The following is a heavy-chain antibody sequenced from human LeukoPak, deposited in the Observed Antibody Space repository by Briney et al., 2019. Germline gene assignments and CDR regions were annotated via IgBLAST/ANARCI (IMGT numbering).Heavy chain of an antibody. V-gene: IGHV4-39*01. CDR1: GGSIRDSSYY. Sequence: SETLSLTCTVSGGSIRDSSYYWGWIRQPPGKGLEWIGSIDYSGTTYYNPSLNPSLKSRVTISIDMSKNQFSLKLSSVTATDTSVYYCARHGRVTSVDDAFDVWRQGTKVTVSP. D-gene: IGHD4-11*01. CDR3: ARHGRVTSVDDAFDV. J-gene: IGHJ3*01. CDR2: IDYSGTT.